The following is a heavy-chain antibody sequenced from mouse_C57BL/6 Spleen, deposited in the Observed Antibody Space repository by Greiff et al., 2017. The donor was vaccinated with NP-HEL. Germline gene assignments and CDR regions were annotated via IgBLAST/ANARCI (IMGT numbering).Heavy chain of an antibody. CDR3: TTNYYGSSGFDY. D-gene: IGHD1-1*01. CDR1: GFNIKDYY. CDR2: IDPEDGDT. Sequence: VQLQQSGAELVRPGASVKLSCTASGFNIKDYYMHWVKQRPEQGLEWIGRIDPEDGDTEYAPKFQGKATMTADTSSNTAYLQLSSLTSEDTAVYYRTTNYYGSSGFDYWGKGTTLTVSS. J-gene: IGHJ2*01. V-gene: IGHV14-1*01.